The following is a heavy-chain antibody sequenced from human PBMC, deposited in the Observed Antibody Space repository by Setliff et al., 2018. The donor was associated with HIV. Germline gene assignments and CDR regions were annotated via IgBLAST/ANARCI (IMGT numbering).Heavy chain of an antibody. Sequence: SLTCAVYGGSLNDYYWSWIRLPPGKGLEWIGEINHSGSTNYIPSLKSRVTISVDTSKNQFSLKLTSVTAADTAVYYCARDWNHYFYYMDVWAKGPRSPSP. V-gene: IGHV4-34*01. CDR3: ARDWNHYFYYMDV. CDR1: GGSLNDYY. J-gene: IGHJ6*03. CDR2: INHSGST. D-gene: IGHD1-1*01.